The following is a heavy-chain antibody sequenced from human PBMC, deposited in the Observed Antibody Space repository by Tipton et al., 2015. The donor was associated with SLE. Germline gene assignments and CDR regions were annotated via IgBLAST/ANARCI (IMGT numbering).Heavy chain of an antibody. V-gene: IGHV4-61*01. D-gene: IGHD3-22*01. CDR3: ARDPRDSSGYPDAFDI. J-gene: IGHJ3*02. CDR2: IYYSGST. Sequence: TLSLTCTVSGGSISSSSYYWNWIRQPPGKGLEWIGYIYYSGSTNYNPSLKSRVTISVDTSKNQFSLRLSSVTAADTAVYYCARDPRDSSGYPDAFDIWGQGTMVTVSS. CDR1: GGSISSSSYY.